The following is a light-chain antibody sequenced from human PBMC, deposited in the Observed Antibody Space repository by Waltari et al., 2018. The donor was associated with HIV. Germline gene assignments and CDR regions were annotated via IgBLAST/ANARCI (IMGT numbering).Light chain of an antibody. CDR2: GTS. J-gene: IGKJ1*01. CDR3: HHYNNWRET. Sequence: EILMTQSPATLSVSPGERATLSCRASQSVNSNLAWYQRKPGQTPRLLIYGTSTRATDIPARFSGSRSGTEFTLTISSLHSEDFAVYYCHHYNNWRETFGQGTKVEIK. CDR1: QSVNSN. V-gene: IGKV3-15*01.